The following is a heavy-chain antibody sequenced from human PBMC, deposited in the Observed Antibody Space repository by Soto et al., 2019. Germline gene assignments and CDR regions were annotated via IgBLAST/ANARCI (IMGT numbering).Heavy chain of an antibody. CDR3: AREGGTIPLWGSSGYYYYWYFDL. CDR1: GGSISSYY. CDR2: IYYSGST. Sequence: QVQLQESGPGLVKPSETLSLTCTVSGGSISSYYWSWIRQPPGKGLEWIGYIYYSGSTNYNPSLKSRVTISVDTSKNQFSLKLSSVTAADTAVYYCAREGGTIPLWGSSGYYYYWYFDLWGRGTLVTVSS. J-gene: IGHJ2*01. V-gene: IGHV4-59*01. D-gene: IGHD3-22*01.